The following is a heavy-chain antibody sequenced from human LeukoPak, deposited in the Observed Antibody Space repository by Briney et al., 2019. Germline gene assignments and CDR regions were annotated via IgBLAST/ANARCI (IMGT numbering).Heavy chain of an antibody. D-gene: IGHD3-22*01. CDR2: INPSGGST. V-gene: IGHV1-46*01. J-gene: IGHJ4*02. CDR1: GYTFTSYY. CDR3: ATLGQYYDSSGYSTY. Sequence: GASVKVSCKASGYTFTSYYMHWVRQAPGQGLEWMGIINPSGGSTSYAQKFQGRVTMTRDTSTSTVYMELSSLRSEDTAAYYCATLGQYYDSSGYSTYWGQGTLVTVSS.